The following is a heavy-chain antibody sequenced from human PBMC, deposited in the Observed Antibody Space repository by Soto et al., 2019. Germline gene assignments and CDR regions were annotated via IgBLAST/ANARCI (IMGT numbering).Heavy chain of an antibody. CDR3: ARGERATTGY. V-gene: IGHV3-74*01. J-gene: IGHJ4*02. CDR1: GFIFSSYW. CDR2: INPDGSST. D-gene: IGHD1-1*01. Sequence: EAQLVESGGGLVQPGGPLRLSCAASGFIFSSYWMHWVRQAPGKGLVWLSRINPDGSSTNYVDSVKGRFTISRDNAKNTLYLRTYGVRGEDTAVYYCARGERATTGYWGQGTLVTVSS.